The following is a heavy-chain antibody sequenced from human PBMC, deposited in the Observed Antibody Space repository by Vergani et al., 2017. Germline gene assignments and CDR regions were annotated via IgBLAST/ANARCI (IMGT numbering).Heavy chain of an antibody. CDR1: GFTFSSYG. Sequence: QVQLVESGGGVVQPGRSLRLSCAASGFTFSSYGMHWVRQAPGKGLEWVAVISYDGSNKYYADSVKGRFTISRDNSKNTLYLQMNSLRAEDTAVYYCAKGQRDGSGSYYWTPYYYGMDVWGQGTTVTVSS. CDR3: AKGQRDGSGSYYWTPYYYGMDV. D-gene: IGHD3-10*01. V-gene: IGHV3-30*18. J-gene: IGHJ6*02. CDR2: ISYDGSNK.